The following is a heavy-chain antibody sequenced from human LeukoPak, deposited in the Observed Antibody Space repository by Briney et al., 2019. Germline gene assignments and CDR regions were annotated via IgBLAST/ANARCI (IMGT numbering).Heavy chain of an antibody. Sequence: GGSLRLSCAVSGFTFEAYTMHWVSQAPGEGLEWVSLFSWDGGSKYYADSVRGRFTISRDNSKNSLYLQMNSLRSEDSAFYYCVRETESQRSFDFWGQGTLVTVSS. D-gene: IGHD5-24*01. V-gene: IGHV3-43*01. CDR3: VRETESQRSFDF. J-gene: IGHJ4*02. CDR1: GFTFEAYT. CDR2: FSWDGGSK.